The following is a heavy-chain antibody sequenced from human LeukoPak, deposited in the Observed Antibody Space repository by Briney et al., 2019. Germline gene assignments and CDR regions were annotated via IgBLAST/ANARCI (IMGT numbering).Heavy chain of an antibody. CDR1: GFTFSSFG. J-gene: IGHJ4*02. Sequence: GGSLRLSCAASGFTFSSFGMNWVRQAPGKGLEGVSYIISSSRTIYYADPVKGRFTITSDNAKNSLYLQMNSLRAEDTAVYYCARGLHFRVYDSSDYYPYWGQGTLVTVSS. CDR3: ARGLHFRVYDSSDYYPY. V-gene: IGHV3-48*01. CDR2: IISSSRTI. D-gene: IGHD3-22*01.